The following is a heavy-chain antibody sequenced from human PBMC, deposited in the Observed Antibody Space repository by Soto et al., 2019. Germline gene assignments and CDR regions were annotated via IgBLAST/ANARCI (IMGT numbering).Heavy chain of an antibody. V-gene: IGHV1-69*06. CDR2: IIPIFGTA. CDR1: GGTFSSYA. D-gene: IGHD5-18*01. J-gene: IGHJ5*02. CDR3: ERDQSGTDMVPTNCFDP. Sequence: SVKVSCKASGGTFSSYAISWVRQAPGQGLEWMGGIIPIFGTANYAQKFQGRVTITADKSTSTAYMELSSLRSEDTAVYYCERDQSGTDMVPTNCFDPWGQGPLVTVSS.